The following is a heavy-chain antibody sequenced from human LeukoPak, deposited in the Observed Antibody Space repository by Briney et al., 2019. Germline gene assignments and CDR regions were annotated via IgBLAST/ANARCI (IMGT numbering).Heavy chain of an antibody. CDR2: ISSSSTTI. CDR3: ARESGDFVLFPNDYGDLKT. V-gene: IGHV3-48*01. Sequence: GGSLRLSCAASGFTFDDYGMSWVRQAPGKGLECVSYISSSSTTIYYADSVKGRFTISRDNAKNSLYLQMNSLRAEDTAVYYCARESGDFVLFPNDYGDLKTWGQGTLVTVSS. CDR1: GFTFDDYG. D-gene: IGHD4-17*01. J-gene: IGHJ5*02.